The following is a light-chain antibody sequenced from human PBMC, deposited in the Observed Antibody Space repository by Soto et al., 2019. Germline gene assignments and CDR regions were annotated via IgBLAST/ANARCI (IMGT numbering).Light chain of an antibody. V-gene: IGKV1-39*01. Sequence: DIQMTQSPPSLSASVGDTVTITCRASQSIRIALNWYQQKPGKASNLLIYGTSYLRREVPSRFSGSASGTDFTLTISGLQPEDFATYYCQQSFTKPYTFGPGTRVDF. J-gene: IGKJ3*01. CDR2: GTS. CDR3: QQSFTKPYT. CDR1: QSIRIA.